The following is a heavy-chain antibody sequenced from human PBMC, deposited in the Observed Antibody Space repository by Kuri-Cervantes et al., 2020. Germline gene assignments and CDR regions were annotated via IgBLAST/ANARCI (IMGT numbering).Heavy chain of an antibody. CDR2: IYSGGST. CDR3: AALGYCSGGSCYGYYYYYYMDV. D-gene: IGHD2-15*01. V-gene: IGHV3-53*01. Sequence: GESLKISCAASEFTVSTNYMSWVRQAPGKGLEWVSFIYSGGSTYYADSVKGRFTISRDNSKNTLYLQMNSLRAEDTAVYYCAALGYCSGGSCYGYYYYYYMDVWGKGTTVTVSS. J-gene: IGHJ6*03. CDR1: EFTVSTNY.